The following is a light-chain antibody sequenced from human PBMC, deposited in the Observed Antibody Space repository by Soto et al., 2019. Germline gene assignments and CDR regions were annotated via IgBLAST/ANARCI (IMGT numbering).Light chain of an antibody. CDR3: QQSYSNPLT. V-gene: IGKV1-39*01. CDR2: GAS. Sequence: DIQMTQSPSSLSASVGETVIISCRASETITRYLNWYQSKPGKAPRLLISGASSLQSGVPSRFSGSYSGTDFTLTISSLQPEDFATYYGQQSYSNPLTFGGGTKVEMK. CDR1: ETITRY. J-gene: IGKJ4*01.